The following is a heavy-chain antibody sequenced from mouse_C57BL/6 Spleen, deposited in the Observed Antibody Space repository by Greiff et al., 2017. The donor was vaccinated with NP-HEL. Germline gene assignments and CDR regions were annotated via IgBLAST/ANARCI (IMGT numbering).Heavy chain of an antibody. CDR1: GYTFTSYG. D-gene: IGHD1-1*01. V-gene: IGHV1-81*01. CDR2: IYPRSGNT. J-gene: IGHJ1*03. CDR3: AREVEPVDV. Sequence: VQLVESGAELARPGASVKLSCKASGYTFTSYGISWVKQRTGQGLEWIGEIYPRSGNTYYNEKFKGKATLTADKSSSTSYMELRILTSEDSAVYFCAREVEPVDVWGTGTTVTVSS.